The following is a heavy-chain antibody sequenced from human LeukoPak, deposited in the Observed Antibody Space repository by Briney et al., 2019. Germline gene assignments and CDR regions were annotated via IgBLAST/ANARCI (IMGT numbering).Heavy chain of an antibody. CDR1: GFTFSSYA. D-gene: IGHD3-3*01. CDR2: ISYDGSNK. V-gene: IGHV3-30-3*01. Sequence: QPGGSLRLSCAASGFTFSSYAMHWVRQAPGKGLEWVAVISYDGSNKYYADSVKGRFTISRDNSKNTLYLQMNSLRAEDTAVYYCARDSDFWSGLDYYYYMDVWGKGTTVTVSS. CDR3: ARDSDFWSGLDYYYYMDV. J-gene: IGHJ6*03.